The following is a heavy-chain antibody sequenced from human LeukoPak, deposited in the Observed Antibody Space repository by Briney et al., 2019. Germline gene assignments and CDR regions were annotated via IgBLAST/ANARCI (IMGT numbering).Heavy chain of an antibody. CDR2: IIPILGIA. Sequence: GASVKVSCKASGYSFTSYDINWVRQAPGQGLEWMGRIIPILGIANYAQKFQGRVTITADKSTSTAYMELSSLRSEDTAVYYCGAAAPGDYWGQGTLVTVSS. J-gene: IGHJ4*02. CDR3: GAAAPGDY. CDR1: GYSFTSYD. D-gene: IGHD6-13*01. V-gene: IGHV1-69*04.